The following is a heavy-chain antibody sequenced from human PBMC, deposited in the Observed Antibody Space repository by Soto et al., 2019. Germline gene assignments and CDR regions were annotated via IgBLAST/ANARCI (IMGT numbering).Heavy chain of an antibody. CDR3: ARDYYKYYDSSGYYRSPAY. J-gene: IGHJ4*02. V-gene: IGHV3-30-3*01. CDR2: ISYDGRDK. Sequence: QVQLVDSGGGVVQPGRSLRLSCAASGFTFSSYAMHWVRQAPGKGLEWVALISYDGRDKDYADSVKDRFTISRDNSRNTLFLQLKSLRAEDTGVYYCARDYYKYYDSSGYYRSPAYWGQGTLVTVSS. CDR1: GFTFSSYA. D-gene: IGHD3-22*01.